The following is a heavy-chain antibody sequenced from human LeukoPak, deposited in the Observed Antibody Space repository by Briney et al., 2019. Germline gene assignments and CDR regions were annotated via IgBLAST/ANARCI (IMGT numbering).Heavy chain of an antibody. D-gene: IGHD6-6*01. CDR3: ARADSSSSRLDC. CDR2: INSKSRYI. Sequence: KAGGSLRLSCAASGFTFSSYSMNWVRQAPGKGLEWVSSINSKSRYIYYADSLKGRFTISRDNGKNSVYLQMNSLRAEDTAVYFCARADSSSSRLDCWSQGTLVTVSS. V-gene: IGHV3-21*01. CDR1: GFTFSSYS. J-gene: IGHJ4*02.